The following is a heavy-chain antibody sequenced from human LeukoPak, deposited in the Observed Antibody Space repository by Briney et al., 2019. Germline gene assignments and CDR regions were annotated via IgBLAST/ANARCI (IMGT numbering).Heavy chain of an antibody. CDR3: ARNEWQAYYFDY. J-gene: IGHJ4*02. V-gene: IGHV3-9*01. CDR1: GFTFDDYT. CDR2: ISWNSGIL. D-gene: IGHD1-1*01. Sequence: GRSLRLSCAASGFTFDDYTMHWVRQAPGKGLEWVSGISWNSGILGYAGSVKGRFTISRDNAKNSLYLQMSSLTADDTALYYCARNEWQAYYFDYWGQGTLVTVSS.